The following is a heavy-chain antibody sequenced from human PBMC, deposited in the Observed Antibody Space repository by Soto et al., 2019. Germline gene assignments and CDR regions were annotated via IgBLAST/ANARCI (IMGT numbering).Heavy chain of an antibody. CDR2: ISNSGSST. D-gene: IGHD6-13*01. Sequence: QVQLVESGGGLVKPGWSLRLSCAASGFTFSDYYMSWIRQAPGRGLEWISYISNSGSSTYYSDSVKGRFTISRDNAKNSLYLQMNSLRAEDTVVYYCARPPGIAEDELGYWGQGTLVTVSS. V-gene: IGHV3-11*01. J-gene: IGHJ4*02. CDR3: ARPPGIAEDELGY. CDR1: GFTFSDYY.